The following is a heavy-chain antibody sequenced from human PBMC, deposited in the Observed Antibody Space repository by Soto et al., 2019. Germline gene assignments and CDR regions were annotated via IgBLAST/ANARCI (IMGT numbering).Heavy chain of an antibody. Sequence: QVQLQESGPGLVKPSETLSLTCTVSGGSIENYYWSWIRQLPGKGLEWIGCIDYRGTTNHNASLKSRVTISVDTSKNQFSLKLSSVTTADTAVYFCARDWVNWNDYTYYGMDVWGQGTTVTVSS. D-gene: IGHD1-1*01. CDR3: ARDWVNWNDYTYYGMDV. CDR1: GGSIENYY. J-gene: IGHJ6*02. V-gene: IGHV4-59*01. CDR2: IDYRGTT.